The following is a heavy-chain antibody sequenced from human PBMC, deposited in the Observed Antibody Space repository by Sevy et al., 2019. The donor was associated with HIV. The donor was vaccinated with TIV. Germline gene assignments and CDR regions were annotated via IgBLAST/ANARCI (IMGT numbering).Heavy chain of an antibody. D-gene: IGHD3-10*01. Sequence: GGSLRLSCAASGFTFDDYAMHWVRQAPGKGLEWVSGISWNSGSIGYADSVKGRFTISRDNAKNSLYLQMNSLRAEDTALYYCAKEGYTYYYGSGSPPFDYWGQGTLVTVSS. V-gene: IGHV3-9*01. J-gene: IGHJ4*02. CDR2: ISWNSGSI. CDR3: AKEGYTYYYGSGSPPFDY. CDR1: GFTFDDYA.